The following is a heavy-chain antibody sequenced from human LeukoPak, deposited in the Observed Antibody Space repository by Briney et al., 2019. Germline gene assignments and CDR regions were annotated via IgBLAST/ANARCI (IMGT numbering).Heavy chain of an antibody. CDR1: GFTFTSYW. D-gene: IGHD4-17*01. Sequence: GGSLRLSCATSGFTFTSYWMHWVRQAPGKGLAWVSRINSDGSGTDYADSVKDRFTISRDNAKNTLFLQMNSLRAEDTAVYYCAREDDDGDYFTWGQGTLVTVSS. J-gene: IGHJ5*02. CDR2: INSDGSGT. CDR3: AREDDDGDYFT. V-gene: IGHV3-74*01.